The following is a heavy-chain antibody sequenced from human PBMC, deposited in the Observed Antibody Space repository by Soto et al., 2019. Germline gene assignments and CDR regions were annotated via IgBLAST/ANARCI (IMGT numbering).Heavy chain of an antibody. CDR2: ITSTGGDT. V-gene: IGHV3-23*01. CDR1: GFTFSNFV. J-gene: IGHJ6*02. Sequence: EVQLLESGGGLVQPGGSLRLSCATSGFTFSNFVMRWVRQTPGKGLEWVSTITSTGGDTYYTDSVKGRFTIPRDNSKNTLYLQMSSLRAEDTALYYCTKASSDRHHMDVWGQGTTVTVSS. CDR3: TKASSDRHHMDV.